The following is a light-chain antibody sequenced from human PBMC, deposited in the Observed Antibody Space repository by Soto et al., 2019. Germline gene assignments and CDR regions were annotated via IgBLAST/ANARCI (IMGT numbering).Light chain of an antibody. Sequence: DIQMTQYTSSLSASVGDRVTITCWASQSISSYLNWYQQKPGKAPKLLIYAASSLQSGVPSRFSGSGSGTEFTLTISSLQPDDFASYYCQHYDSYSATFGQGT. J-gene: IGKJ2*01. CDR1: QSISSY. CDR3: QHYDSYSAT. CDR2: AAS. V-gene: IGKV1-39*01.